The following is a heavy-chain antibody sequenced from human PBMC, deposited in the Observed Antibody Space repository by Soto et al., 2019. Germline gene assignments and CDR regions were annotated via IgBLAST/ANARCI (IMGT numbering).Heavy chain of an antibody. Sequence: SETLSLTCTASGGSITSSSHFWGWVRQPPGKGLEWIGTIYFTGNTYYTPSLKSRLTMSIDTSKNEFSLGLNSVTAADTAVYYCAGQTFTIAAASYGRSNWFDPWGPGTLVTVSS. CDR3: AGQTFTIAAASYGRSNWFDP. CDR1: GGSITSSSHF. J-gene: IGHJ5*02. V-gene: IGHV4-39*01. D-gene: IGHD6-25*01. CDR2: IYFTGNT.